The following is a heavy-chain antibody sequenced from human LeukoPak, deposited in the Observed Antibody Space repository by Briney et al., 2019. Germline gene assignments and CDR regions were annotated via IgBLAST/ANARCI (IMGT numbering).Heavy chain of an antibody. CDR2: IGSSSSPI. J-gene: IGHJ4*02. CDR1: GFTFSAYS. CDR3: ARDQAYSFDY. V-gene: IGHV3-48*01. Sequence: AGGSLRLSCAASGFTFSAYSMNWVRQAPEKGLEWVSYIGSSSSPIYYADSVKGRFTISRDNAKNPLYLQMDSLGAEDTAVYYCARDQAYSFDYWGQGTLVTVSS. D-gene: IGHD4-11*01.